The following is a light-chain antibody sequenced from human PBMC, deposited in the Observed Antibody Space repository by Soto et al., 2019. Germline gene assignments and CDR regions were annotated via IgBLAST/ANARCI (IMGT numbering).Light chain of an antibody. Sequence: EVVLTQSPAILSLSPGESGTLSCRASQTIGSYLVWYQQRPGQAPRLLFYDASVRATGIPARFNGSGSGTDFTLSITSLEPEDFAIYYCQQYGYFPHTFGQGTKLEIK. CDR2: DAS. CDR1: QTIGSY. CDR3: QQYGYFPHT. J-gene: IGKJ2*01. V-gene: IGKV3-11*01.